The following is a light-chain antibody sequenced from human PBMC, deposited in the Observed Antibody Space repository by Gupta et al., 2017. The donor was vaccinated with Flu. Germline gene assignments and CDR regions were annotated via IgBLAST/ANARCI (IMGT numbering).Light chain of an antibody. CDR2: RVS. J-gene: IGKJ1*01. CDR3: KQGTHWPT. V-gene: IGKV2-30*02. CDR1: QSLVHRNGSTS. Sequence: DVLLTLSPLSLPVIFGQPASISCRSSQSLVHRNGSTSVTWFQPRPGESPRRLIYRVSNRDAGVPDRFSGSGAGTDFTLKSSRVEDEDVGVYYCKQGTHWPTFGQGTKVDIK.